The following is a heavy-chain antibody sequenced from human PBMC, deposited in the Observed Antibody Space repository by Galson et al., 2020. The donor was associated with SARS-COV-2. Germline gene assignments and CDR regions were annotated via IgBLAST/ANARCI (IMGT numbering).Heavy chain of an antibody. CDR3: ARSTGSGWYDY. CDR1: GFAFSSYW. J-gene: IGHJ4*02. V-gene: IGHV3-7*01. CDR2: IQHNGGEK. Sequence: GESLKISCAASGFAFSSYWMSWLRQAPGKGLEWVANIQHNGGEKYYLESVTGRFTISRDNVRKSLSLQMASLRVEDTAVYYCARSTGSGWYDYWGQGTRVTVSS. D-gene: IGHD6-19*01.